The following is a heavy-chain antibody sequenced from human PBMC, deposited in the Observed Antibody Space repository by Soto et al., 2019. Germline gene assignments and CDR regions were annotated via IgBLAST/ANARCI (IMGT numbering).Heavy chain of an antibody. V-gene: IGHV1-46*01. Sequence: SVKVSCKASGYTFTSYYMHWVRQAPGQGLEWMGIINPSGGSTSYAQKFQGRVTMTRDTSTSTVYMELSSLRSEDTAVYYCAREVKKRALNVLRFLEWSSGWFDPWGQGTLVTVSS. CDR2: INPSGGST. D-gene: IGHD3-3*01. CDR1: GYTFTSYY. J-gene: IGHJ5*02. CDR3: AREVKKRALNVLRFLEWSSGWFDP.